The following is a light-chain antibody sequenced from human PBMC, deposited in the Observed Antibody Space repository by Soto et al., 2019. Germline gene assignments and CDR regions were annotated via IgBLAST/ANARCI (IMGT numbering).Light chain of an antibody. V-gene: IGLV2-23*02. J-gene: IGLJ3*02. CDR3: CSYAGSSNWV. CDR1: SSDVGSYNL. CDR2: EVS. Sequence: QSALTQPASVSGSPGQSITISCTGTSSDVGSYNLVSWYQQHPGKAPKLMIYEVSKRPSGVSNRFSGSKSGNTASLTISGLQAEDEADYYCCSYAGSSNWVFGRGTKVTVL.